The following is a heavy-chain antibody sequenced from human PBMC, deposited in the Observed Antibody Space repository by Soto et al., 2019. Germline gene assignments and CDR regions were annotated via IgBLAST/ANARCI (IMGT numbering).Heavy chain of an antibody. CDR3: TGRYCTNGVCYFDLGY. V-gene: IGHV3-15*01. Sequence: GGSLRLSCAASGFTFSNAWMSWVRQAPGKGLEWVGRIKSKTDGGTTDYAAPVKGRFTISRDDSKNTLYLQMNSLKTEDTAVYYCTGRYCTNGVCYFDLGYWGQGTLVTVSS. CDR2: IKSKTDGGTT. CDR1: GFTFSNAW. D-gene: IGHD2-8*01. J-gene: IGHJ4*02.